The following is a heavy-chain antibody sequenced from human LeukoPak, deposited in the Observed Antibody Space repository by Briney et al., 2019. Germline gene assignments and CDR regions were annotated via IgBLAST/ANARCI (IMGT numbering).Heavy chain of an antibody. CDR3: ASRQYDILTGYDGALDI. Sequence: GGSLRLSCAASGFTFSTFAMSLVRQAPGKGLEWVSIISASGGSTYYADSVKGRFTISRDNSKNTLYLQMNSLRAEDTAVYYCASRQYDILTGYDGALDIWGQGTMVTVSS. CDR2: ISASGGST. D-gene: IGHD3-9*01. J-gene: IGHJ3*02. V-gene: IGHV3-23*01. CDR1: GFTFSTFA.